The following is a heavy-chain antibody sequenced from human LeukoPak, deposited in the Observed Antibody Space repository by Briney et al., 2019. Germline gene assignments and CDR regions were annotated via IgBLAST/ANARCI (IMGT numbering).Heavy chain of an antibody. CDR1: SDSISSYY. D-gene: IGHD3-3*01. J-gene: IGHJ6*02. CDR3: ARGGVHYYYYGMDV. CDR2: IYYSGST. V-gene: IGHV4-59*12. Sequence: SETLSLTCTVSSDSISSYYWSWIRQPPGKGLEWIGFIYYSGSTNYNPSLKSRVTISVDKSKNQFSLKLSSVTAADTAVYYCARGGVHYYYYGMDVWGQGTTVTVSS.